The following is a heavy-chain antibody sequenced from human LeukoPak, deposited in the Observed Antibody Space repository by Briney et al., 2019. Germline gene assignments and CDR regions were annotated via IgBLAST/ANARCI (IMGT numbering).Heavy chain of an antibody. J-gene: IGHJ4*02. CDR2: INWNGGST. Sequence: GGSLRLSCAASGFTFDDYGMSWVRQAPGKGLEWVSGINWNGGSTGYADSVKGRFTISRDNAKNSLYLQMNSLRAEDTALYYCARRGGYDILTGYFIIDYWGQGTLVTVS. CDR3: ARRGGYDILTGYFIIDY. D-gene: IGHD3-9*01. CDR1: GFTFDDYG. V-gene: IGHV3-20*04.